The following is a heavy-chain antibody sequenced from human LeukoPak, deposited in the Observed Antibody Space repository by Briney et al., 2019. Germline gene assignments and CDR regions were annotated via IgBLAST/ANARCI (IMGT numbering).Heavy chain of an antibody. CDR1: GFTFSAYC. J-gene: IGHJ4*02. CDR2: ISSSSTYM. Sequence: GGSLRLSCAASGFTFSAYCMNWVRQAPGKGLEWVSSISSSSTYMYYADSVKGRFTISRDNAKNSLYLQMNSLTAEDTAVYYCARELDPSFDYWGQGTLVTVSS. CDR3: ARELDPSFDY. V-gene: IGHV3-21*01.